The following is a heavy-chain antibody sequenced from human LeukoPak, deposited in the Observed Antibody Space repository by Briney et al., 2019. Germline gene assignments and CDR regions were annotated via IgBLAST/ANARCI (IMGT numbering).Heavy chain of an antibody. V-gene: IGHV3-7*01. J-gene: IGHJ4*02. CDR2: IKQDGSEK. D-gene: IGHD3-10*01. CDR1: GFTFSSYW. Sequence: GGSLRLSCAASGFTFSSYWMSWVRQAPGKGLEWVANIKQDGSEKYYVDSVKGRFTISRDNAKNSLYLQMNSLRAEDTAVYYCARGYPLFGELLNYFDYWGQGTLVTVSS. CDR3: ARGYPLFGELLNYFDY.